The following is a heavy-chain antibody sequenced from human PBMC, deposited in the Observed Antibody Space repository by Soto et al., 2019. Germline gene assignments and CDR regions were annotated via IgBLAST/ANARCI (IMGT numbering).Heavy chain of an antibody. CDR1: GYKSSSQW. CDR2: IYPADSDT. V-gene: IGHV5-51*01. Sequence: PXESLKVSCQCSGYKSSSQWIGWVRQTPGEGLQLMGVIYPADSDTRYSPSFQGHVTISADKSIGAAYLQWSSLKASDTAIYYCVRLRGAYLAPDLWGQGTPVTVSS. D-gene: IGHD1-26*01. CDR3: VRLRGAYLAPDL. J-gene: IGHJ4*02.